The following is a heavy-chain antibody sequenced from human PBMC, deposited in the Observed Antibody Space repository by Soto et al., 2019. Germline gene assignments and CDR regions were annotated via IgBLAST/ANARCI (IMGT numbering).Heavy chain of an antibody. CDR3: ARGNHRWLQLWYFDL. J-gene: IGHJ2*01. CDR2: IIPIFGTV. D-gene: IGHD5-12*01. V-gene: IGHV1-69*05. Sequence: QVQLVQSGAEVKKPGPSVKVSCKASGGTFSNYPISWVRQAPGQGLEWMGGIIPIFGTVNYAQKFQGRVTXTXXXSXXTAYMELSSLRSEDTAVYYCARGNHRWLQLWYFDLWGRGTLVTVSS. CDR1: GGTFSNYP.